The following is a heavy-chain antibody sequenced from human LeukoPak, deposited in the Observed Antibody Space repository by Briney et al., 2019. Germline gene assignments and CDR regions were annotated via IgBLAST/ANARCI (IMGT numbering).Heavy chain of an antibody. CDR2: IYYSGTT. Sequence: SETLSLTCTVSGGSLNRDNYYWNWVRQPPGRGGEWGGYIYYSGTTKYNPSLRGRVNISRKTSKNQFFLKLTTVTAADTATFYCAEQNGGPGALYIWGRGTLVTLSA. V-gene: IGHV4-61*01. CDR1: GGSLNRDNYY. J-gene: IGHJ3*02. D-gene: IGHD1/OR15-1a*01. CDR3: AEQNGGPGALYI.